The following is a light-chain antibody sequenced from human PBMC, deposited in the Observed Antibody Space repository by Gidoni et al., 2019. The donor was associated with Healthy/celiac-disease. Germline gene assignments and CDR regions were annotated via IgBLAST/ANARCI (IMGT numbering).Light chain of an antibody. Sequence: EIVMTQSPATLSVSPGERATLSCRASQSVSSNLAWYQQKTGQAPRLLIYGSSTRATGIPARFSGSGSGTEFTLTISSLQSEYFAVYYCQQYNNWPLTFGGGTKVEIK. J-gene: IGKJ4*01. CDR2: GSS. V-gene: IGKV3-15*01. CDR1: QSVSSN. CDR3: QQYNNWPLT.